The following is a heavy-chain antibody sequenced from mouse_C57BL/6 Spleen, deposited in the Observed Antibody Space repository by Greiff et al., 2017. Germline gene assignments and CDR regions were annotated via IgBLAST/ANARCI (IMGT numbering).Heavy chain of an antibody. CDR2: FNPSNGGT. J-gene: IGHJ4*01. Sequence: QVQLQQPGTELVKPGASVKLSCKASGYTFTSYWMHWVKQRPGQGLEWIGNFNPSNGGTNYNEKFKSKATLTVDKSSSTVYMRLSNLTSKDSAVYYCAKVLRYYTMDYWGQETSVTVSS. D-gene: IGHD2-12*01. CDR3: AKVLRYYTMDY. CDR1: GYTFTSYW. V-gene: IGHV1-53*01.